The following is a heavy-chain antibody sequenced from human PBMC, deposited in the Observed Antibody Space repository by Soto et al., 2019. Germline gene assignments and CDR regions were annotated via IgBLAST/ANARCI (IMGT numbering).Heavy chain of an antibody. Sequence: ASVKVSCKASGLTFSSSAVQWVRQSRGQRLEWIGWIVAGSGDTKYAQRFHERVTFSRDMSTDTAYMELSSLRSDDTGVYYCAARSDFRFYYSVMDFWGQGTTVTGSS. D-gene: IGHD3-3*01. CDR2: IVAGSGDT. J-gene: IGHJ6*02. CDR3: AARSDFRFYYSVMDF. V-gene: IGHV1-58*01. CDR1: GLTFSSSA.